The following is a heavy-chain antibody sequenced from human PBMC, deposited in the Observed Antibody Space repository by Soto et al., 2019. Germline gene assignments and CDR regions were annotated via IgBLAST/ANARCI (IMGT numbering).Heavy chain of an antibody. D-gene: IGHD3-3*01. J-gene: IGHJ6*02. Sequence: GSLRLSCAASGFTFSSYAMHWVRQAPGKGLKWVAVISYDGSNKYYADSVKGRFTISRDNSKNTLYLQMNSLRAEDTAVYYCAREVSGLRFLEWLFPADYYYYGMDVWGQGTTVTVSS. CDR1: GFTFSSYA. CDR3: AREVSGLRFLEWLFPADYYYYGMDV. CDR2: ISYDGSNK. V-gene: IGHV3-30-3*01.